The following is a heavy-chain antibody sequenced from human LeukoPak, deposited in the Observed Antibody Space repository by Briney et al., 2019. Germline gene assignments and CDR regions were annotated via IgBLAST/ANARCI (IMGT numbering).Heavy chain of an antibody. V-gene: IGHV3-30*02. CDR2: IGYTETDT. J-gene: IGHJ4*02. CDR3: ARDLTDRKSYIAY. D-gene: IGHD3-22*01. Sequence: GGSLRLSCAASGFTFSSFGMHWVRQAPGEGLEWVAYIGYTETDTYYADSVKGRFTISRDNSKNTVHLQVNSLRAADTALYSCARDLTDRKSYIAYWSQGTLVTVSS. CDR1: GFTFSSFG.